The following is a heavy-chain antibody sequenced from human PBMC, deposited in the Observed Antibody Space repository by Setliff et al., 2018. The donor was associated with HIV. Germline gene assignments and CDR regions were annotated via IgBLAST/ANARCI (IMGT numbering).Heavy chain of an antibody. D-gene: IGHD1-26*01. J-gene: IGHJ1*01. CDR1: GNSINSGGYY. CDR2: IYSSGAT. V-gene: IGHV4-31*03. Sequence: PSETLSLTCTVSGNSINSGGYYWSWIRHRPGKGLEWIGYIYSSGATNYNPSLASRVAISVDTSKNELSLNLISVTAADTAVYFCARGATSASGSWGQGTPVTVSS. CDR3: ARGATSASGS.